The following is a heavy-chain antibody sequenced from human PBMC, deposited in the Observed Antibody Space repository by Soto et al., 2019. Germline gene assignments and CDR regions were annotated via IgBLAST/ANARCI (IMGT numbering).Heavy chain of an antibody. CDR1: GFPFKNAW. D-gene: IGHD1-26*01. V-gene: IGHV3-15*01. CDR3: ATGVYVSGTVDF. CDR2: MKSQAERGTI. J-gene: IGHJ4*02. Sequence: EVQLVESGGGLVKPGGSLRLSCAASGFPFKNAWVSWVRQASGKGLEWIGRMKSQAERGTIEYGAPVKGRFVISRDDSKSTLYLQMSSLKMEDTAVYYYATGVYVSGTVDFWGQGTLVTVSS.